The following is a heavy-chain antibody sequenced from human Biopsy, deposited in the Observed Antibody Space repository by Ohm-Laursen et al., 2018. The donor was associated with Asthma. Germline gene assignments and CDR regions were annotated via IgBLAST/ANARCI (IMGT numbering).Heavy chain of an antibody. Sequence: SVKVSCKASGYIFATNALHWVRQAPGQRPEWMGWFNPGNGHAKVSEKFQGRVSITRDTSATTAYLEVSSLTSEDTAVYYCARSAETYSGFDSNYYGMDVWGQGTRVTVSS. V-gene: IGHV1-3*01. J-gene: IGHJ6*02. CDR2: FNPGNGHA. CDR3: ARSAETYSGFDSNYYGMDV. CDR1: GYIFATNA. D-gene: IGHD5-12*01.